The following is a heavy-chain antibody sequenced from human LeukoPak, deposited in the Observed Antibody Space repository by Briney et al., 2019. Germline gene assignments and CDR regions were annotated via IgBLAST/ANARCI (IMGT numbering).Heavy chain of an antibody. CDR1: GDSVSSNSAA. V-gene: IGHV6-1*01. J-gene: IGHJ6*02. CDR3: AKDLRSLRFLEWPSSMDV. CDR2: TYYRSKWYN. Sequence: SQTLSLTCAISGDSVSSNSAAWNWIRQSPSRGLEWLGRTYYRSKWYNDYAVSVKSRITINPDTSKNQFSLQLNSVTPEDTAVYYCAKDLRSLRFLEWPSSMDVWGQGTTVTVSS. D-gene: IGHD3-3*01.